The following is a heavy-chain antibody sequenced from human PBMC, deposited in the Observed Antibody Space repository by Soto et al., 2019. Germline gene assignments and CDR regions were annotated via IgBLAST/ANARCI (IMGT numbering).Heavy chain of an antibody. CDR1: GFTFSSYA. Sequence: QVQLVESGGGVVQPGRSLRLSCAASGFTFSSYALHWVRQAPGKGLEWVAIISYDGSNKYYADSVKGRFTISRDNSKNTLYLQMNSLRAEDTAVYYCARVGGRTYYDFWSGYYCDYWGQGTLVTVSS. V-gene: IGHV3-30-3*01. D-gene: IGHD3-3*01. CDR2: ISYDGSNK. CDR3: ARVGGRTYYDFWSGYYCDY. J-gene: IGHJ4*02.